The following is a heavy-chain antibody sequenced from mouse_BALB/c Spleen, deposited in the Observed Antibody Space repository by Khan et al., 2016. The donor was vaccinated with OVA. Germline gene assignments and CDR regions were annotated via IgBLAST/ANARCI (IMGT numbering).Heavy chain of an antibody. CDR2: ITNGGSYT. Sequence: EVELVESGGDLVKPGGSLKLSCAASGFTFSNYGMSWVRQTPDKRLEWVATITNGGSYTYYPDSVKGRFTISSDNAKNTLYLQMSSRKSEDTAMYYCARRGYDEAWFAYWDQGTLVTVSA. J-gene: IGHJ3*01. D-gene: IGHD2-2*01. V-gene: IGHV5-6*01. CDR3: ARRGYDEAWFAY. CDR1: GFTFSNYG.